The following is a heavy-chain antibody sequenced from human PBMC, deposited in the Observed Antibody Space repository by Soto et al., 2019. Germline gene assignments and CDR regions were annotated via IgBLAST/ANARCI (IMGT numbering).Heavy chain of an antibody. J-gene: IGHJ6*02. CDR2: IMPIFRTP. D-gene: IGHD5-12*01. CDR1: GGTFSSSA. Sequence: QVQLVQSGVEVKKTGSSVKLSCKASGGTFSSSAISWVRQAPGRGLEWLGGIMPIFRTPAYAQKFQGRVTITADVYTSSVYMEQRSLRSAYTAVYNFARDKDRLQFCGNYYDILDDWGQGTTVTVSS. V-gene: IGHV1-69*12. CDR3: ARDKDRLQFCGNYYDILDD.